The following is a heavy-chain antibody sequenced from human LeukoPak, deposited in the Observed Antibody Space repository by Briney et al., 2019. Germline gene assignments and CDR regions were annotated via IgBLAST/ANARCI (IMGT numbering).Heavy chain of an antibody. CDR2: IYYSGST. J-gene: IGHJ3*02. V-gene: IGHV4-39*01. CDR3: ARVTRGNRGKWFGELLYAFDI. Sequence: KPSETLSLTCTVSGGSISSSSYYWGWIRQPPGKGLGWIGSIYYSGSTYYNPSLKSRVTISVDTSKNQFSLKLSSVTAADTAVYYCARVTRGNRGKWFGELLYAFDIWGQGTMVTVSS. CDR1: GGSISSSSYY. D-gene: IGHD3-10*01.